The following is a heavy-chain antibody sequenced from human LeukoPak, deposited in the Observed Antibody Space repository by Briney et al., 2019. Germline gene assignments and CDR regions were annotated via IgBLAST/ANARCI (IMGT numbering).Heavy chain of an antibody. D-gene: IGHD3-22*01. CDR3: ARIPYYYDSSGYYYVDY. J-gene: IGHJ4*02. Sequence: SETLSLTCAVSGYSISSGYYWGWIRQPPGKGLEWIGSIYHSGSTYYNPSLKSPVTISVDTSKNQFSLKLSSVTAADTAVYYCARIPYYYDSSGYYYVDYWGQGTLVTVSS. V-gene: IGHV4-38-2*01. CDR2: IYHSGST. CDR1: GYSISSGYY.